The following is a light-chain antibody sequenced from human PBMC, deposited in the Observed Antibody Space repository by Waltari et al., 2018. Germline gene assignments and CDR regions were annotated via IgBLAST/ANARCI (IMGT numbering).Light chain of an antibody. CDR1: QSVGTY. V-gene: IGKV3-11*01. Sequence: EIVLTQSPATLSLSPGETATLSCRASQSVGTYLAWYQQKPGQAPRLLIYDASNRVTGIPARFRGSGSGTDFTLTISNLEAEDFAVYYCQQRSNWTPHTFGQGARLEIK. CDR2: DAS. CDR3: QQRSNWTPHT. J-gene: IGKJ2*01.